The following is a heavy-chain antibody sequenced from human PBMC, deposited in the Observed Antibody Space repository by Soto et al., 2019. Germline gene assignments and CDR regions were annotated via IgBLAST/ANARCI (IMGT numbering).Heavy chain of an antibody. V-gene: IGHV1-2*04. CDR2: INPNSGGT. D-gene: IGHD2-15*01. CDR3: ARDHREIGYCSGGSCPLFDY. Sequence: ASVKVSCKASGYTFTGYYMHWVRQAPGQGLEWMGWINPNSGGTNYAQKFQGWVTMTRDTSISTAYMELSRLRSDDTAVYYCARDHREIGYCSGGSCPLFDYWGQGTLVTVSS. J-gene: IGHJ4*02. CDR1: GYTFTGYY.